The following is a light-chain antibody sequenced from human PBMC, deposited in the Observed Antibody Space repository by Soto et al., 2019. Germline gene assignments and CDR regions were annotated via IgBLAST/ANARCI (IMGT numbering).Light chain of an antibody. Sequence: DIQMTQSPSTLSGSVGDRVTITCRASQTISSWLAWYQQKPGKAPKLLIYKASTLKSVVPSRFSGSGSGTDFTLTISSLQPEDFATYYCLQVDVYPWTFGQGTKVDIK. J-gene: IGKJ1*01. CDR1: QTISSW. V-gene: IGKV1-5*03. CDR2: KAS. CDR3: LQVDVYPWT.